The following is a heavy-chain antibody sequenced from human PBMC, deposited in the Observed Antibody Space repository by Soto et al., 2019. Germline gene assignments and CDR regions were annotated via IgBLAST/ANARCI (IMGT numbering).Heavy chain of an antibody. Sequence: QVQLVESGGGVVQPGGSLRLSCAASGFTFSSYGMHWVRQAPGKGLEWVAVIWYDGSNKYYADYVKGRFTISRDNSKNSLYLQMNSLRAEDTAVYYCEREGITGTTGGIDYWGQGTLVTVSS. CDR1: GFTFSSYG. CDR2: IWYDGSNK. CDR3: EREGITGTTGGIDY. V-gene: IGHV3-33*01. D-gene: IGHD1-7*01. J-gene: IGHJ4*02.